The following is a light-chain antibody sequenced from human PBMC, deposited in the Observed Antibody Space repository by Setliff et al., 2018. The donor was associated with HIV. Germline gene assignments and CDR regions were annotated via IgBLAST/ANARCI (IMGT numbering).Light chain of an antibody. J-gene: IGLJ1*01. Sequence: QSVLTQPPSVSGTPGQWVTISCSGSSSNIGANSIFWYQQLPGTAPKLLIYNTDQRPSGVPDRFSGSKSGTSASLVISGLRSEDEADYYCAAWDDSLTTFYVFGTGTKVTVL. V-gene: IGLV1-47*02. CDR2: NTD. CDR3: AAWDDSLTTFYV. CDR1: SSNIGANS.